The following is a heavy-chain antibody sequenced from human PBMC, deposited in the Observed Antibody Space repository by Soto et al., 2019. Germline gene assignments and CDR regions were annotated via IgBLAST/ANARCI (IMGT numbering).Heavy chain of an antibody. CDR3: ATQTTVVRSYYYGMDV. CDR2: IIPIFGTA. Sequence: SVKVSCKASGGTFSSYAISWVRQAPGQGLEWMGGIIPIFGTANYAQKFQGRVTITADESTSTAYMELSSLRSEDTAVYYCATQTTVVRSYYYGMDVWGQGTTVTV. CDR1: GGTFSSYA. D-gene: IGHD4-17*01. J-gene: IGHJ6*02. V-gene: IGHV1-69*13.